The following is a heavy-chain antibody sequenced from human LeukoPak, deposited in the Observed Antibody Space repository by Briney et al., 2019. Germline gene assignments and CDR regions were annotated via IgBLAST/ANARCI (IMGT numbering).Heavy chain of an antibody. D-gene: IGHD3-10*01. Sequence: GGSLRLSCAASGFTFSSYSMNWVRQAPGKGLEWVSSISSSSSYIYYADSVKGRFTISRDNAKNSLYLQMNSLRAEDTAVYYCARVSPSRGYYYLDVWGKGTTVTVSS. V-gene: IGHV3-21*01. CDR2: ISSSSSYI. J-gene: IGHJ6*03. CDR1: GFTFSSYS. CDR3: ARVSPSRGYYYLDV.